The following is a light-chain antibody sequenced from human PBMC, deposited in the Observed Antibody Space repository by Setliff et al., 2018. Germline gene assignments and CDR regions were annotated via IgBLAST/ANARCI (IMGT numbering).Light chain of an antibody. CDR2: EVS. CDR1: SSDFGSYKY. Sequence: QSVLTQPPSASGSPGQSVTISCTGASSDFGSYKYVSWYQQHPGKAPKLMIYEVSKRPSGVPDRFSGSKSGNTASLTASGLQAEDEADYYCSSYEGSNNYVFGTGTKVTVL. V-gene: IGLV2-8*01. CDR3: SSYEGSNNYV. J-gene: IGLJ1*01.